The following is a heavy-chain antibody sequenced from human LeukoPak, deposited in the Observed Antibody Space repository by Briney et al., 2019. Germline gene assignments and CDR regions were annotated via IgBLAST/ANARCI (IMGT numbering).Heavy chain of an antibody. J-gene: IGHJ4*02. CDR3: AKDTTYSSSGWNFDY. CDR1: GFTFDDYA. CDR2: ISWNSGSI. Sequence: GGSLRLSCAASGFTFDDYAMHWVRHAPGKGLEWVSGISWNSGSIGYADSVKGRFTISRDNAKNSLYLQMNSLRAEDTALYYCAKDTTYSSSGWNFDYWGQGTLVTVSS. D-gene: IGHD6-19*01. V-gene: IGHV3-9*01.